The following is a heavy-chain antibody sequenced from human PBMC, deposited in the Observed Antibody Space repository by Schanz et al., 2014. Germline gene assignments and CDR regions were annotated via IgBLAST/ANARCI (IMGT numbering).Heavy chain of an antibody. J-gene: IGHJ4*02. CDR3: ARSNYYDNSDYYNSFDY. V-gene: IGHV1-18*01. CDR1: GYTFTSYS. Sequence: QVQLVQSGAEVKKPGASVKVSCKASGYTFTSYSIHWVRQAPGQGLEWMGWISPYNGNTNYAQKLQGRVTMTTDTSTSTAYMELRSLRSDDTAVYYCARSNYYDNSDYYNSFDYWGQGTLVTVSS. CDR2: ISPYNGNT. D-gene: IGHD3-22*01.